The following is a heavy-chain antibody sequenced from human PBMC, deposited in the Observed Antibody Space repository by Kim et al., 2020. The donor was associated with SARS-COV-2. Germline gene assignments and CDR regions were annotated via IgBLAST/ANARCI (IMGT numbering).Heavy chain of an antibody. D-gene: IGHD3-10*01. CDR2: IYSGGST. Sequence: GGSLRLSCAASGFTVSSNYMSWVRQAPGKGLEWVSVIYSGGSTYYADSVKGRFTISRDNSKNTLYLQMNSLRAEDTAVYYCARGVTMVRGGAFDIWGQGTMVTVSS. CDR3: ARGVTMVRGGAFDI. J-gene: IGHJ3*02. V-gene: IGHV3-53*01. CDR1: GFTVSSNY.